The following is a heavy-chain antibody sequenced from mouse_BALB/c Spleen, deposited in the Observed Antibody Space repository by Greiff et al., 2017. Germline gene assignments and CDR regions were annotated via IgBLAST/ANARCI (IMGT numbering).Heavy chain of an antibody. J-gene: IGHJ2*01. CDR2: INPSTGYT. Sequence: VQLQQSGAELAKPGASVKMSCKASGYTFTSYWMHWVKQRPGQGLEWIGYINPSTGYTEYNQKFKDKATLTADKSSSTAYMQLSSLTSEDSAVYYCATTMITYYFDYWGQGTTLTVSS. V-gene: IGHV1-7*01. D-gene: IGHD2-4*01. CDR3: ATTMITYYFDY. CDR1: GYTFTSYW.